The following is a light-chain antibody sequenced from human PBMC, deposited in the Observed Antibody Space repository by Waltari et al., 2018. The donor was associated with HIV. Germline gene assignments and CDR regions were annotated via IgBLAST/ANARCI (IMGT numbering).Light chain of an antibody. CDR3: QSADSTGTHVV. CDR2: KDN. CDR1: ALPKQF. V-gene: IGLV3-25*03. Sequence: SYELTQPPSVSMSPGQTARITCSGDALPKQFAYWYQQKPGQAPVLAIYKDNERPSWIPERFSGSSPGKTVTLTISGVQAEDEADYYCQSADSTGTHVVFGGGTKLTVL. J-gene: IGLJ2*01.